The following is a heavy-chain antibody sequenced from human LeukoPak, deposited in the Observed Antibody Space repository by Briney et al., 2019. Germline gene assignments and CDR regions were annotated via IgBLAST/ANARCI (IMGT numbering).Heavy chain of an antibody. J-gene: IGHJ5*02. CDR2: LSFGGST. CDR3: AREGLPGLCTSTSCYAVFDP. V-gene: IGHV4-39*02. CDR1: GGSISSSGYF. D-gene: IGHD2-2*01. Sequence: SETLSLTCAVSGGSISSSGYFWGWIRPSPGNGLEWIGSLSFGGSTYYNPSLKSRVTISGDTAKNHVSLKLISVSAADTAVYYCAREGLPGLCTSTSCYAVFDPWGQGTLVTVSS.